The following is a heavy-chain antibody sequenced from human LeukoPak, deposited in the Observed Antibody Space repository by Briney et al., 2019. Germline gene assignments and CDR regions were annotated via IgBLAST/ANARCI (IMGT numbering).Heavy chain of an antibody. V-gene: IGHV5-10-1*01. CDR1: GYSFTSHW. CDR2: IDPSDSYT. CDR3: TESPIDYSSSGDY. J-gene: IGHJ4*02. D-gene: IGHD6-6*01. Sequence: GESLKISCKGSGYSFTSHWISWVRQMPGKGLEWMGRIDPSDSYTNYSPSFQGHVTISADKSISTAYLQWSSLKASDTAMYYCTESPIDYSSSGDYWGQGTLVTVSS.